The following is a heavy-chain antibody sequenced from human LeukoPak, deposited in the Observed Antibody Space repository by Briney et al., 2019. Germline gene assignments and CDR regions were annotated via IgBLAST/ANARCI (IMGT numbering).Heavy chain of an antibody. Sequence: GGSLRLSCVASGFSFSTYGLHWVRQAPGKGLEWVAVISYNGDNKHYADSVKGRFTISRDNAKNTLYLQMNSLGAEDTAVYYCARRINYYDSGGYYYVRYFDSWGQGTLVTVSS. CDR2: ISYNGDNK. V-gene: IGHV3-30*03. CDR3: ARRINYYDSGGYYYVRYFDS. J-gene: IGHJ4*02. D-gene: IGHD3-22*01. CDR1: GFSFSTYG.